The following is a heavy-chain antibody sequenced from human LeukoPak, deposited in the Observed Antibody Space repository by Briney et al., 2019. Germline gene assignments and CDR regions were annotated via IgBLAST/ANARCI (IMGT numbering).Heavy chain of an antibody. Sequence: PSETLSLTCAVYGGSFSGYYWSWIRQPPGKGLEWIGEINHSGSTNYNPSLKSRVTISVDTSKNQFSLKLSSVTAADTAVYYCATGLVYSSSSYSDYWGQGTLVTVSS. CDR2: INHSGST. D-gene: IGHD6-6*01. J-gene: IGHJ4*02. V-gene: IGHV4-34*01. CDR3: ATGLVYSSSSYSDY. CDR1: GGSFSGYY.